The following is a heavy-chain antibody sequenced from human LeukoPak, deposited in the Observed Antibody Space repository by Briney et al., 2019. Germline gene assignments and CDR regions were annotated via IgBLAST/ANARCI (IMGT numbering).Heavy chain of an antibody. V-gene: IGHV4-61*02. CDR2: IYTTLST. CDR3: AREPTTVPRRAFDI. CDR1: GGSISSGSYY. J-gene: IGHJ3*02. Sequence: NASETLSLTCIVSGGSISSGSYYWSWIRQPAGKGLEWIGRIYTTLSTNYNPSLESRVTVSIDTSKNQFSLKLTSVTAADTAVYYRAREPTTVPRRAFDIWGQGTMVTVSS. D-gene: IGHD4-17*01.